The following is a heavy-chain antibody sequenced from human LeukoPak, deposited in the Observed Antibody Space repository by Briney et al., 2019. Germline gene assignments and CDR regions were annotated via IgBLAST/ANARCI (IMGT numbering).Heavy chain of an antibody. CDR1: GFTFSSYA. CDR2: ISYDGSNK. Sequence: GRSLRLSCAASGFTFSSYAMHWVRQAPGKGLEWVAVISYDGSNKYYADSVKGRFTISRDNSKNTLYLQMNSLRAEDTAVYYCAKDGSSEDWFDPWGQGTLVTVSS. V-gene: IGHV3-30-3*01. CDR3: AKDGSSEDWFDP. J-gene: IGHJ5*02. D-gene: IGHD3-10*01.